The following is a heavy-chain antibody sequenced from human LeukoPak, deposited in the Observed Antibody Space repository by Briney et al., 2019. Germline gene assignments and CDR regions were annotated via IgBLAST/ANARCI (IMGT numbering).Heavy chain of an antibody. CDR2: FDPEDGET. CDR3: ARYIAVAENYFDY. J-gene: IGHJ4*02. V-gene: IGHV1-24*01. D-gene: IGHD6-19*01. Sequence: GASVKVSCKVSGYTLTELSMHWVRQAPGKGLEWMGGFDPEDGETIYAQKFQGRVTMTEDTSTDTAYMELSRLRSDDTAVYYCARYIAVAENYFDYWGQGTLVTVSS. CDR1: GYTLTELS.